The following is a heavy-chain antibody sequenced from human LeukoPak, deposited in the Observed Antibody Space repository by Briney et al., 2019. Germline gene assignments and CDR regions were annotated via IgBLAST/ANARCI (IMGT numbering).Heavy chain of an antibody. Sequence: SETLSLTCTVSGGSISSSSYYWGWIRQPPGKGLEWIGSIYYSGSTYYNPSLKSRVTISVDTSKNQFSLKLSSVTAADTAVYYCATVVTRDYFDYWGQGTLVTVSS. CDR2: IYYSGST. CDR1: GGSISSSSYY. CDR3: ATVVTRDYFDY. J-gene: IGHJ4*02. D-gene: IGHD4-17*01. V-gene: IGHV4-39*07.